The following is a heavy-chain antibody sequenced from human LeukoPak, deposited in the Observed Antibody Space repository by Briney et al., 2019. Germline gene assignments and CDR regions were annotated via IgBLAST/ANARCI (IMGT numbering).Heavy chain of an antibody. CDR1: NYTFSDYD. D-gene: IGHD4-17*01. CDR2: VSKYTGNA. J-gene: IGHJ4*02. CDR3: AREDGRSFGAYDC. Sequence: GASVKVSCKASNYTFSDYDVTWVRQAPGQGLEWMGWVSKYTGNADYAPKFQGRVSMTTDTSTRTAYMELRSLRPDDTAVYFCAREDGRSFGAYDCWGQGTLVTVS. V-gene: IGHV1-18*01.